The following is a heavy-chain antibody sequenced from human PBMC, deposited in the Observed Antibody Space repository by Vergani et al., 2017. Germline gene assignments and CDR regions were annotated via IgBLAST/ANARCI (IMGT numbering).Heavy chain of an antibody. CDR3: AGAGDGYGRGSFDA. D-gene: IGHD5-18*01. J-gene: IGHJ5*02. CDR1: GYTFTSYA. V-gene: IGHV1-3*01. Sequence: QVQLVQSGAEVKKPGASLKVSCKASGYTFTSYAMHWVRQAPGQRLEWMGWINAGNGNTKYSQRFQGRVTITRDTSARTAYMELSSLRSEDTAVEYCAGAGDGYGRGSFDAGGQGTLVTVSS. CDR2: INAGNGNT.